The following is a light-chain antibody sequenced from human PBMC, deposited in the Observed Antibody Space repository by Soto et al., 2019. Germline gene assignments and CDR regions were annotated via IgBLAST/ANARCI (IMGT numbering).Light chain of an antibody. J-gene: IGKJ5*01. Sequence: DIQMTQSPSFVSASVGDRVTVTCRASQDISSWLAWYQQKPGKAPKLLIYTTSTLGSGAPSRFTGNRSGTDFTLTISGLQPEDFATYYCQQANRFPITFGQGTRLEIK. CDR1: QDISSW. CDR2: TTS. CDR3: QQANRFPIT. V-gene: IGKV1-12*01.